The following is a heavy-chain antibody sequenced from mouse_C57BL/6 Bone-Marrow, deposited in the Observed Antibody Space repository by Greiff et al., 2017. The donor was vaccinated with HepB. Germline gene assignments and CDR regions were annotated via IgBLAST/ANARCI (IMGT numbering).Heavy chain of an antibody. J-gene: IGHJ3*01. Sequence: QVQLQQPGAELVKPGASVKVSCKASGYTFTSYWMHWVKQRPGQGLEWIGRIHPSDSDTNYNQKFKGKATLTVDKSSSTAYMQLSSLTSEDSAVYYCAPLYYDYSWFAYWGQGTLVTVSA. CDR1: GYTFTSYW. CDR2: IHPSDSDT. CDR3: APLYYDYSWFAY. V-gene: IGHV1-74*01. D-gene: IGHD2-4*01.